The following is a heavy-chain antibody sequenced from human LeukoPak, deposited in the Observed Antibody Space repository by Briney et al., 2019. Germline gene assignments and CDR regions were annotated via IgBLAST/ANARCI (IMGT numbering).Heavy chain of an antibody. CDR3: ARVDYYGSGSYYKGPTNYYGMDV. D-gene: IGHD3-10*01. CDR2: IYSGGST. J-gene: IGHJ6*02. V-gene: IGHV3-66*01. CDR1: GFTVGSNY. Sequence: GGSLRLSCAASGFTVGSNYMSWVRQAPGKGLEWVSVIYSGGSTYYADSVKGRFTISRDNSKNTLYLQMNSLRAEDTAVYYCARVDYYGSGSYYKGPTNYYGMDVWGQGTTVTVSS.